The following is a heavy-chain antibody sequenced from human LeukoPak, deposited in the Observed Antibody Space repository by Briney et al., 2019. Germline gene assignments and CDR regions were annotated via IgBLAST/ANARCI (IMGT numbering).Heavy chain of an antibody. J-gene: IGHJ3*02. Sequence: ASVKVSCKASGYTFTSYGISWVRQAPGQGLEWMGWISAYNGNTNYAQKLQGRVTMTTDTSTSTAYMELRSLRSDDTAVYYCAADYYGSGSYFSPHAFDIWGQGTMVTVSS. V-gene: IGHV1-18*01. CDR2: ISAYNGNT. D-gene: IGHD3-10*01. CDR1: GYTFTSYG. CDR3: AADYYGSGSYFSPHAFDI.